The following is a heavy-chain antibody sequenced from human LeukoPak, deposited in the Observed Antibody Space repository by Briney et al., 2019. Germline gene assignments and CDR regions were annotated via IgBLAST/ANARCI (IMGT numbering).Heavy chain of an antibody. CDR3: AKRGVVIRVILVGFHKEAYYFDS. CDR1: GITLSNYG. Sequence: GGSLRLSCAVSGITLSNYGMSWVRQTPGKGLEWVAGISGSGGTTSYADSVKGRFTISRDNPKNTLYLQMNSLRAEDTAVYFCAKRGVVIRVILVGFHKEAYYFDSWGQGALVTISS. D-gene: IGHD3-22*01. J-gene: IGHJ4*02. CDR2: ISGSGGTT. V-gene: IGHV3-23*01.